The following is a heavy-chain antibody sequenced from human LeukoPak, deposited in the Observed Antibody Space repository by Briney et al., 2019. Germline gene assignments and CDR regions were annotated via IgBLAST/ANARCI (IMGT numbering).Heavy chain of an antibody. CDR2: IYSGGST. CDR1: GFTVSSNY. Sequence: GGSLRLSCAVSGFTVSSNYMSWVRQAPGKGLEWVSVIYSGGSTYYADSVKGRFTISRDNSKNTLYLQMNSLRAEDTAVYYCARGPQQLDHFFDYWGQGTLVTVSS. J-gene: IGHJ4*02. CDR3: ARGPQQLDHFFDY. D-gene: IGHD6-13*01. V-gene: IGHV3-53*01.